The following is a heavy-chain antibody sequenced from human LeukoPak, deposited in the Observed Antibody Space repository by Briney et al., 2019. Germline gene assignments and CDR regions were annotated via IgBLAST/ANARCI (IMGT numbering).Heavy chain of an antibody. V-gene: IGHV1-69*05. CDR2: IIPIFGTA. D-gene: IGHD1-26*01. CDR1: GGTFSSYA. CDR3: ARGREATYDY. Sequence: ASVKVSCKASGGTFSSYAISWVRQAPGQGLERMGGIIPIFGTANYAQKFQGRVTITTDESTGTAYMELSSLRSEDTAVYYCARGREATYDYWGQGTLVTVSS. J-gene: IGHJ4*02.